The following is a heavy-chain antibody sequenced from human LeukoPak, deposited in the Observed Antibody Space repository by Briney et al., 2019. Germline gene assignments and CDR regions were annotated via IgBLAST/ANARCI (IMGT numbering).Heavy chain of an antibody. Sequence: SETLSLTCTVSGGSVSGGSYYWNWIRQPPGKGLEWIGHIYYSGSTDYNPSLKSRVTISADTSKNQFSLKMTSVTAADTAVYYCAREPGETDEGFEYWGQGTLVTVSS. CDR2: IYYSGST. CDR1: GGSVSGGSYY. D-gene: IGHD1-14*01. V-gene: IGHV4-61*01. CDR3: AREPGETDEGFEY. J-gene: IGHJ4*02.